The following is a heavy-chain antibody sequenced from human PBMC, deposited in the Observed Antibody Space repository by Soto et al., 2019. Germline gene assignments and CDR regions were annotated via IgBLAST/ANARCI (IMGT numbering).Heavy chain of an antibody. J-gene: IGHJ6*03. V-gene: IGHV3-74*01. Sequence: GGSLRLSCAASGFTFSSYGMHWVRQAPGKGLECVSGIKSDGSSKYYADSVKGRFTISRDNAKNTLYLQMNSLRAEDTAVYYCARGTLNNGYYYYYMDVWGKGTTVTVSS. CDR2: IKSDGSSK. CDR1: GFTFSSYG. CDR3: ARGTLNNGYYYYYMDV. D-gene: IGHD2-8*01.